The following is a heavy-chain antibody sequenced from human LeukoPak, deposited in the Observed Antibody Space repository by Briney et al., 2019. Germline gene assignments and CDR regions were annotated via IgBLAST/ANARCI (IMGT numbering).Heavy chain of an antibody. D-gene: IGHD4-17*01. Sequence: ASVKVSCKASGYTFTGYYMHWVRQAPGQGLEWMGWINPNSGGTNYAQKFQGRVTMTTDTSTSTAYMELRSLRSDDTAVYYCARDRYDYGDYVGDDAFDIWGQGTMVTVSS. J-gene: IGHJ3*02. V-gene: IGHV1-2*02. CDR3: ARDRYDYGDYVGDDAFDI. CDR1: GYTFTGYY. CDR2: INPNSGGT.